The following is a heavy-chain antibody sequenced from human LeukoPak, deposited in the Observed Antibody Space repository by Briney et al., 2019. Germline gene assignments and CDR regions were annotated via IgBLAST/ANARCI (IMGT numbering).Heavy chain of an antibody. J-gene: IGHJ6*02. CDR3: ARGIQLWSNYGMDV. D-gene: IGHD5-18*01. V-gene: IGHV3-9*01. CDR1: GFTFDDYA. CDR2: ISWNSGSI. Sequence: PGRSLRLSRAASGFTFDDYAMHWVRQAPGKGLEWVSGISWNSGSIGYADSVKGRFTISRDNAKNSLYLQMNSLRAEDTAVYYCARGIQLWSNYGMDVWGQGTTVTVSS.